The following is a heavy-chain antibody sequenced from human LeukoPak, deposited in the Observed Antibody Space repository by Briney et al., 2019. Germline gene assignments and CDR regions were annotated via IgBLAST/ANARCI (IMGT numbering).Heavy chain of an antibody. J-gene: IGHJ4*02. V-gene: IGHV2-5*02. CDR2: IYWDDDK. D-gene: IGHD3-10*01. Sequence: SGPTLVNPTQTLTLTCTFSGFSLSTSGVGVGWIRQPPGKALEWLALIYWDDDKRYSPSLKSRLTITKDTSKNQVVLTMTNMDPVDTATYYCAHRSREGFGKLTYYFDYWGQGTLVTVSS. CDR3: AHRSREGFGKLTYYFDY. CDR1: GFSLSTSGVG.